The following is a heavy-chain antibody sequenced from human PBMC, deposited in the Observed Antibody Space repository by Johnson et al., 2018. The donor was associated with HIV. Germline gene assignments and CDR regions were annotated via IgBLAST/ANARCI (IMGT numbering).Heavy chain of an antibody. CDR1: GFTFSSYW. V-gene: IGHV3-7*01. CDR2: IKQDGSEK. Sequence: MLLVESGGGLVQPGGSLRLSCAASGFTFSSYWMSWVRQAPGKGLEWVANIKQDGSEKYYVDSVKGRFTISRDTSKNTLYLQMNSLRAEDTAVYYCAREPLELGDNVRGLLGLRWAMWG. D-gene: IGHD3-10*02. J-gene: IGHJ1*01. CDR3: AREPLELGDNVRGLLGLRWAM.